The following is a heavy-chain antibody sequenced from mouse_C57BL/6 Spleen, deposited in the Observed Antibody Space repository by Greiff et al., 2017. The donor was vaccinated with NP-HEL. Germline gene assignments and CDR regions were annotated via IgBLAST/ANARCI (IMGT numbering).Heavy chain of an antibody. CDR2: IWTGGGT. V-gene: IGHV2-9-1*01. Sequence: VKLQQSGPGLVAPSQSLSITCTVSGFSLTSYAISWVRQPPGKGLEWLGVIWTGGGTNYNSALKSRLSISKDNSKSQVFLKMNSLQTDDTARYYCARAAQATTSYAMDYWGQGTSVTVSS. D-gene: IGHD3-2*02. CDR3: ARAAQATTSYAMDY. J-gene: IGHJ4*01. CDR1: GFSLTSYA.